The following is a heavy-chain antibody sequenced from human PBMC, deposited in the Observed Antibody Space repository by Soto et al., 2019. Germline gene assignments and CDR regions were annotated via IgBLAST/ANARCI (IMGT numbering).Heavy chain of an antibody. Sequence: GGSLRLSCAASGFTFSSYAMHWVRQAPGKGLEWVAVISYDGSNKYYADSVKGRFTISRDNSKNTLYLQMNSLRAEDTAVYYCARDGTIFGVVIIEDNWFDPWGQGTLVTVSS. CDR3: ARDGTIFGVVIIEDNWFDP. J-gene: IGHJ5*02. V-gene: IGHV3-30-3*01. D-gene: IGHD3-3*01. CDR2: ISYDGSNK. CDR1: GFTFSSYA.